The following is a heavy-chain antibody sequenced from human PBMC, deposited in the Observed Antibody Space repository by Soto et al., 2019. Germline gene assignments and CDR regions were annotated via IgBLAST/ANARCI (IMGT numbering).Heavy chain of an antibody. Sequence: GGSLRLSCAASGCAFSSYAMSWVRQAPGKGLEWVSAISGSGGSTYYADSVKGRFTISRDNSKNTLYLQMNSLRAEDTAVYYCASAAREYYYYGMDVWGQGTTVTVSS. J-gene: IGHJ6*02. V-gene: IGHV3-23*01. CDR2: ISGSGGST. CDR1: GCAFSSYA. CDR3: ASAAREYYYYGMDV.